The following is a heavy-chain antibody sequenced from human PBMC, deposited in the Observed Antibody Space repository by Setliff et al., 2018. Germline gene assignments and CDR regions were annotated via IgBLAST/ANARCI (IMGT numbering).Heavy chain of an antibody. CDR3: AGGYSFGYGVY. V-gene: IGHV3-23*01. Sequence: GGSLRLSCAASGFTFSSYAMTWVRQAPGKGLEWVSSISGSGTSTYYADSVKGRFTISRDNSKNTVYLQMNSLRVEDTAAYYCAGGYSFGYGVYWGQGVLVTVSS. CDR1: GFTFSSYA. D-gene: IGHD5-18*01. J-gene: IGHJ4*02. CDR2: ISGSGTST.